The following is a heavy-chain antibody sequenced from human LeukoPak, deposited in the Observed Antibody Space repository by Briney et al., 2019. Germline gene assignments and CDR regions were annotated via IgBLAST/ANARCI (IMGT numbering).Heavy chain of an antibody. V-gene: IGHV4-61*08. CDR3: ARYYGSQSYSHYYGMDV. CDR2: LYYSGST. J-gene: IGHJ6*02. CDR1: GGSISSGGYY. D-gene: IGHD3-10*01. Sequence: SQTLSLTCTVSGGSISSGGYYWSWIRQSPGKGLEWIGYLYYSGSTNYNLSLKSRVTISVDTSKNQFSLKLSSVTAADTAVYYCARYYGSQSYSHYYGMDVWGQGATVTVSS.